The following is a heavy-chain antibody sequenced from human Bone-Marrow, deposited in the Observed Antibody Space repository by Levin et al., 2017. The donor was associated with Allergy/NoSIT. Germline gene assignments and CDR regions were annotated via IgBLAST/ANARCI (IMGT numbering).Heavy chain of an antibody. Sequence: KDGESLKISCQGSGYEFSDYWISWVRQMPGKGLEWVGRINAGNSYSDYSPSFQGHVTLSVDKSVNTAYLQWNSLKASDTAMYFCSRLWVRRPDSWGQGTLVTVSS. J-gene: IGHJ4*02. CDR3: SRLWVRRPDS. CDR1: GYEFSDYW. D-gene: IGHD3-16*01. V-gene: IGHV5-10-1*01. CDR2: INAGNSYS.